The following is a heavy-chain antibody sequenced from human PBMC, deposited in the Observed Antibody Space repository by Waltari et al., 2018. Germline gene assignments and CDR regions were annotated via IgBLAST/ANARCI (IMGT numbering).Heavy chain of an antibody. CDR1: GYSISSGYY. J-gene: IGHJ3*02. D-gene: IGHD1-1*01. CDR3: AKGDWNDQAFDI. Sequence: LTCAVSGYSISSGYYWGWIRQPPGKGLEWIGSIYHSGSTYYNPSLKSRVTISVDTSKNQFSLKLSSVTAADTAVYYCAKGDWNDQAFDIWGQGTMVTVSS. V-gene: IGHV4-38-2*01. CDR2: IYHSGST.